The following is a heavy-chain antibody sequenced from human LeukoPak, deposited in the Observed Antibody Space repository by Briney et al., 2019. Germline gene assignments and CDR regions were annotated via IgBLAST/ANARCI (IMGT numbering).Heavy chain of an antibody. J-gene: IGHJ6*02. D-gene: IGHD6-13*01. CDR1: SGSFSGYY. V-gene: IGHV4-34*01. Sequence: PSETLSLTCAVYSGSFSGYYWSWIRQPPGKGLEWIGEINHSGSTNYNPSLKSRVTISVDTSKNQFSLKLSSVTAADTAVYYCAREVRSSSWLTTGLYGMDVWGQGTTVTVSS. CDR3: AREVRSSSWLTTGLYGMDV. CDR2: INHSGST.